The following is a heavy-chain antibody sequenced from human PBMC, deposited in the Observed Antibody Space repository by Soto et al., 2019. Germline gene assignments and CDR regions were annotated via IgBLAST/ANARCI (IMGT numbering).Heavy chain of an antibody. CDR2: ISGYDGRT. V-gene: IGHV1-18*01. Sequence: QVHLVQSGAEVKKPGASVKVSCKTSGYTFTSYGISWVRQAPGQGLEWLGWISGYDGRTNLAQKVPDRVPMTTDTSTSTVYMKLRSLRSHDTDVYYCAREGDVPYYYYGMDVWGPGTTVTVSS. CDR3: AREGDVPYYYYGMDV. D-gene: IGHD2-21*02. CDR1: GYTFTSYG. J-gene: IGHJ6*02.